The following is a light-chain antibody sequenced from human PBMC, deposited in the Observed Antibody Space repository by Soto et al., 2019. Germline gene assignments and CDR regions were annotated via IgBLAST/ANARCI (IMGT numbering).Light chain of an antibody. CDR1: QNINDW. V-gene: IGKV1-5*03. J-gene: IGKJ1*01. CDR2: RTS. CDR3: QQNHHWT. Sequence: DIQMTHSPSTLAASVGDRVTITCRASQNINDWMAWYQQKPGKAPNLLIYRTSILESGVPSRFSSSGYGTEFTLTISSLQPDDFATYYCQQNHHWTFGQGSKVDIX.